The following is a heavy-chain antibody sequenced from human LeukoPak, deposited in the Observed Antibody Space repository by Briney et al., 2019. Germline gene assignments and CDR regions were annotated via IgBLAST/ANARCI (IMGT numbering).Heavy chain of an antibody. V-gene: IGHV3-21*01. D-gene: IGHD2-2*01. Sequence: GGSLRLSCAAPGFTFSPYSMNWVRQAPGKGLDWVSYISSSGTFIYYADSVKGRFTVSRDNAKNLLFLQMDSLRVEDTAVYYCARDPGVPAAPLDYWGLGTLVTVSS. CDR3: ARDPGVPAAPLDY. CDR1: GFTFSPYS. CDR2: ISSSGTFI. J-gene: IGHJ4*02.